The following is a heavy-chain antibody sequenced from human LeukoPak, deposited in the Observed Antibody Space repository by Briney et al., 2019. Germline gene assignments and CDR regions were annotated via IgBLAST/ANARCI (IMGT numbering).Heavy chain of an antibody. CDR3: ARDHTRGQYDYFDS. CDR2: IYSSGST. V-gene: IGHV3-66*01. CDR1: GFTVSTNY. D-gene: IGHD1-1*01. Sequence: GGSLRLSCAASGFTVSTNYISWVRQAPGKGLEWVSIIYSSGSTYYAGSVKGRFTISRDNSMNTVYLQMNSLRAEDTALYYCARDHTRGQYDYFDSWGQGTLVTVSS. J-gene: IGHJ4*02.